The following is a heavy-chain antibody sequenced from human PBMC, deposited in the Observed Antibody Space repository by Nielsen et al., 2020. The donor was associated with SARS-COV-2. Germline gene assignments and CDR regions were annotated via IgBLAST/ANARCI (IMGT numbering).Heavy chain of an antibody. CDR2: INPNSGGT. CDR1: GYTFTGYY. D-gene: IGHD3-3*01. Sequence: ASVKVSCKASGYTFTGYYMHWVRQAPGQGLEWMGRINPNSGGTIYAQKFQGRVTMTEDTSTDTAYMELSSLRSEDTAVYYCATDRFWSGYPKLSSSMSFNIWGQGTMVTVSS. CDR3: ATDRFWSGYPKLSSSMSFNI. J-gene: IGHJ3*02. V-gene: IGHV1-2*06.